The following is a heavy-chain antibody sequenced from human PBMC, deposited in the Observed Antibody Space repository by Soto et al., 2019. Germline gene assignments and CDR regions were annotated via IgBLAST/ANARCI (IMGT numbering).Heavy chain of an antibody. CDR1: GFSLSNARMG. CDR2: IFSNDEK. Sequence: QVTLKESGPVLVKPTETLTLTCTVSGFSLSNARMGVSWIRQPPGKALEWLAHIFSNDEKSYSTSLKSRLTISKDTSKSQVVLTMTNMDPVDTATYYCARSRSLWFGEPYGMDVWGQGTTVTVSS. V-gene: IGHV2-26*01. D-gene: IGHD3-10*01. CDR3: ARSRSLWFGEPYGMDV. J-gene: IGHJ6*02.